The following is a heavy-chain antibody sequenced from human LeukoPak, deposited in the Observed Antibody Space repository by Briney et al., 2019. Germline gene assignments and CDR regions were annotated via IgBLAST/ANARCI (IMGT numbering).Heavy chain of an antibody. CDR3: ASRSSSLNWYFDL. V-gene: IGHV3-23*01. CDR2: ISGNGGNT. CDR1: GFTFSSYA. D-gene: IGHD2-2*01. J-gene: IGHJ2*01. Sequence: GGSLRLSCAASGFTFSSYAMTWVRQAPGKGLEWVSGISGNGGNTYYADSVKGRFTISRDNSKETLYLQMNSLRAEDTAVYYCASRSSSLNWYFDLWGRGTLVTVSS.